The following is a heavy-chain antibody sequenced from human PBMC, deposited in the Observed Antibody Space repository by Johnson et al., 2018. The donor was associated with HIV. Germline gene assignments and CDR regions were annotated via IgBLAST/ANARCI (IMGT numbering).Heavy chain of an antibody. D-gene: IGHD2-15*01. J-gene: IGHJ3*02. CDR2: VSYDGSSK. Sequence: VQLVEPGGGVVQPERSLRLSCATSGFTFSRFAMHWVRQAPGKGLEWVACVSYDGSSKYYAASVKGRFLISRDNSKNTLFLQMNSLRAEDTAVYYCAKNGGVGGGSSNGAFDIWGQGTMVTVSS. CDR3: AKNGGVGGGSSNGAFDI. V-gene: IGHV3-30-3*02. CDR1: GFTFSRFA.